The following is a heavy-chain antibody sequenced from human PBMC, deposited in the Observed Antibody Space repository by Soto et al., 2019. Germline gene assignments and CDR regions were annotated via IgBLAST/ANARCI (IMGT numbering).Heavy chain of an antibody. CDR3: ARYYGGYSDY. D-gene: IGHD3-10*01. Sequence: PSETLSFTCTISGGSISSYYWSWIRQPPGKGLEWIGYIYYSGSTNYNPSLKSRVTISVDTSKNQFSLKLSSVTAADTAVYYCARYYGGYSDYWGQGTLVTVSS. CDR2: IYYSGST. CDR1: GGSISSYY. J-gene: IGHJ4*02. V-gene: IGHV4-59*08.